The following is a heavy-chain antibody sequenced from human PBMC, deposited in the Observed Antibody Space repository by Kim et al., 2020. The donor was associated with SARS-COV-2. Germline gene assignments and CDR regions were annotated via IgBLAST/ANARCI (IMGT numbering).Heavy chain of an antibody. V-gene: IGHV3-30*03. CDR1: GFTFSSYG. Sequence: GGSLRLSCTVSGFTFSSYGIHWVRQAPGKGLEWVAVISYDGSYKSYTDTVKGRFTISRDNSRDTVHLQMNSLRDEDTAVYYCAREASVGTPVVLLWNWF. CDR3: AREASVGTPVVLLWNWF. CDR2: ISYDGSYK. J-gene: IGHJ5*01. D-gene: IGHD1-1*01.